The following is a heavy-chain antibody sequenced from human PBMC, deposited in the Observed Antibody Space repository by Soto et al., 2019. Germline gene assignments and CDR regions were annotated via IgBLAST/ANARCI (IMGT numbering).Heavy chain of an antibody. CDR2: IYHSGST. J-gene: IGHJ5*02. D-gene: IGHD3-22*01. CDR3: ARGSYYYDSSGYYYAWFDP. CDR1: GGSISSGGYS. V-gene: IGHV4-30-2*01. Sequence: PSETLSLTCAVSGGSISSGGYSWSWIRQPPGKGLEWIGYIYHSGSTYYNPSLKSRVTISVDRSKNQFSLKLSSVTAADTAVYYCARGSYYYDSSGYYYAWFDPWGQGTLVTVSS.